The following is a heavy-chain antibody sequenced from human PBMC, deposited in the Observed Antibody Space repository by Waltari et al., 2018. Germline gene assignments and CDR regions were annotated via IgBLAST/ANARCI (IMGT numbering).Heavy chain of an antibody. J-gene: IGHJ5*02. D-gene: IGHD3-16*01. V-gene: IGHV4-4*07. CDR1: GGSISTYY. CDR3: AREVGGSRWFDP. CDR2: INTGGNT. Sequence: QVQLQESGPGLVKTSETLSLTCTVSGGSISTYYWTWIRQPAGKGLEWIGRINTGGNTNHNPSLKSRVTMSGDTSKNQFSLTLSSVTAADTAVYYCAREVGGSRWFDPWGQGTLVTVSS.